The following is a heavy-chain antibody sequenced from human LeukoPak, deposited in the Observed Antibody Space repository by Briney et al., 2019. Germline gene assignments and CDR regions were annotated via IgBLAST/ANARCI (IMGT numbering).Heavy chain of an antibody. CDR1: GGSISSRNYY. J-gene: IGHJ4*02. V-gene: IGHV4-39*07. CDR3: ARGGSLFASDY. Sequence: PSETLSLTCTVSGGSISSRNYYWGWIRQTPGKGLEWIGSIYSSGSTYYNPSLKSPFTISVDTSKNQFSLKLSSVTAADTAVYYCARGGSLFASDYWGQGTLVTVSS. CDR2: IYSSGST. D-gene: IGHD1-26*01.